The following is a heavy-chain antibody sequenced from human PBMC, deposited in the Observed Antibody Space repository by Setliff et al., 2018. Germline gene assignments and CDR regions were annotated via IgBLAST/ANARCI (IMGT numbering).Heavy chain of an antibody. V-gene: IGHV1-46*01. CDR1: GYTFTTYY. J-gene: IGHJ4*02. Sequence: VSCKASGYTFTTYYMHWVRQAPGQGLEWMGVINPGDGSTTYAQKFQGRVKMTRDTSTNTVYMQLNSLRFEDRAVYYCARENTAKNFWGEESDYWGQGTLVTVS. CDR3: ARENTAKNFWGEESDY. CDR2: INPGDGST. D-gene: IGHD3-3*01.